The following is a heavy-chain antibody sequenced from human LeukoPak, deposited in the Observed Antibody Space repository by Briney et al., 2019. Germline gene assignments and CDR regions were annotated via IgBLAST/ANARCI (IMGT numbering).Heavy chain of an antibody. CDR1: GYTFTSYD. CDR3: ARQPSSGWYNNWFDP. V-gene: IGHV1-8*01. J-gene: IGHJ5*02. Sequence: ASVKVSCKASGYTFTSYDINWVRQATGQGLEWMGWMNPNRGNTGYAQKFQGRVTMTRNPSISTAYMELSSLRSEDTAVYYCARQPSSGWYNNWFDPWGQGTLVTVSS. D-gene: IGHD6-19*01. CDR2: MNPNRGNT.